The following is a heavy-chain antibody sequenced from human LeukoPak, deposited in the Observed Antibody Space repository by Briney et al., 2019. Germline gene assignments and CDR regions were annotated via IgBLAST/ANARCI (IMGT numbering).Heavy chain of an antibody. CDR1: GGTFSSYT. CDR2: IIPILGIA. CDR3: ARSTGSGSREQLDY. V-gene: IGHV1-69*02. J-gene: IGHJ4*02. D-gene: IGHD1-26*01. Sequence: SVKVSCKASGGTFSSYTISWVRQAPGQGLEWMGRIIPILGIANYAQKFQGRVTTTADKSTSTAYMELSSLRSEDTAVYYCARSTGSGSREQLDYWGQGTLVTVSS.